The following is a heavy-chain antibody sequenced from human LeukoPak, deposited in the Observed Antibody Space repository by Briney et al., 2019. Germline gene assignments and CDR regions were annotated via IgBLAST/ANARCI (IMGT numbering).Heavy chain of an antibody. CDR2: IYYSGTT. D-gene: IGHD6-13*01. J-gene: IGHJ4*02. V-gene: IGHV4-59*01. CDR3: ARVSSWTEEPDTGLDH. Sequence: SETLSLTCAVYGGSFSGYYWSWIRQPPGKGLEWIGYIYYSGTTNYNPSLKSRVSMSVDTSKNQFSLKLSSVTAADTAVYYCARVSSWTEEPDTGLDHWGQGTLVTVSS. CDR1: GGSFSGYY.